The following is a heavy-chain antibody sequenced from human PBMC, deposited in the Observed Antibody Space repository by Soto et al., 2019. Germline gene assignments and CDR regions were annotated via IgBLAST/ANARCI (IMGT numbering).Heavy chain of an antibody. CDR2: TYYTSKWYN. J-gene: IGHJ4*01. CDR1: GDSVSSNSAA. Sequence: SQTLSLTCVISGDSVSSNSAAWNWIRQSPSRGLEWLARTYYTSKWYNDYAVSVKSRITISADTSKNQFSLQLNSVTPEDTAVYYCARVSIIGSYSHFDYWGQGTLVTVSS. CDR3: ARVSIIGSYSHFDY. V-gene: IGHV6-1*01. D-gene: IGHD1-26*01.